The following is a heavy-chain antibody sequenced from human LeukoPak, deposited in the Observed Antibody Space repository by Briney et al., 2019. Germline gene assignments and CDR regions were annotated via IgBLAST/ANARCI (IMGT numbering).Heavy chain of an antibody. J-gene: IGHJ4*02. Sequence: PSETLSLTCTVSGASISGYYWSWIRQPPGKGLEWIGFIHYSGGSNSNPSLKSRVTISVDTSKRQFSLRLTSVTAADTAVYCCAGGEEWDKGCAGYWGQGTLITVSS. CDR2: IHYSGGS. V-gene: IGHV4-59*01. CDR3: AGGEEWDKGCAGY. D-gene: IGHD1-26*01. CDR1: GASISGYY.